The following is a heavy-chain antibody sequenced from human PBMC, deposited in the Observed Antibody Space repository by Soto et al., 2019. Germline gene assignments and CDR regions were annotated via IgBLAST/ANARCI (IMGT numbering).Heavy chain of an antibody. J-gene: IGHJ4*02. CDR3: ARGGRQWLFTSDVNY. D-gene: IGHD6-19*01. CDR2: VSHDGRNT. CDR1: GFTFSDYA. V-gene: IGHV3-30*03. Sequence: VQLVESGGGVVQPGRSLRLAGAASGFTFSDYAMHWVRQAPGKGLEWVAGVSHDGRNTHYADSVKGRFTISRDRSKNTVSLEMTSLRAEDTAVYYCARGGRQWLFTSDVNYWGPGALVTVSS.